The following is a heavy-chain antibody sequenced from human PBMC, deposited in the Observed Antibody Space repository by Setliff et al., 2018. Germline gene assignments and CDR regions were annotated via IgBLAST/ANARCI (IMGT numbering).Heavy chain of an antibody. J-gene: IGHJ5*02. Sequence: GASVKVSCKASGYTLNRHYMHWVRQAPGQGPEWMGIINPGGGSASIVQKFQGRVTMTSDTSTSTAYMELRSLRADDTAVYYCERLVRHCTRISCQRTSEADLWGQGTQVTVSS. V-gene: IGHV1-46*02. CDR3: ERLVRHCTRISCQRTSEADL. CDR1: GYTLNRHY. CDR2: INPGGGSA. D-gene: IGHD2-15*01.